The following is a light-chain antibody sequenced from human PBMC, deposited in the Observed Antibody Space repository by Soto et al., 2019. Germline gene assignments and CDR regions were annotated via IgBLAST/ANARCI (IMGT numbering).Light chain of an antibody. J-gene: IGLJ3*02. CDR2: GNT. V-gene: IGLV1-40*01. CDR3: QSFDSSLSGRV. CDR1: SSNIGAGYD. Sequence: QAVVTQPPSVSGAPGQRVTISCTGRSSNIGAGYDVHWYQQLPGTAPKLLIYGNTNRPSGVPDRFSGSHSGTSASLAITGLQAEDEADYYCQSFDSSLSGRVFGGGTKLTVL.